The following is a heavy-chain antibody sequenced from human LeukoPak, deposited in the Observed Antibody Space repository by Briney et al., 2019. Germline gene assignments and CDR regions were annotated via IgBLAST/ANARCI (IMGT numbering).Heavy chain of an antibody. V-gene: IGHV1-69*05. CDR1: GGTFSSYA. J-gene: IGHJ4*02. CDR3: ACSGYSGSYFGEGYFDY. D-gene: IGHD1-26*01. Sequence: GASVKVSCKSSGGTFSSYAISWVRQAPGQGLEWMGGIIPIFGTVNYAQKFQGRVTITTDESTSTAYMELSSLRSEDTAVYYCACSGYSGSYFGEGYFDYWGQGTLVTVSS. CDR2: IIPIFGTV.